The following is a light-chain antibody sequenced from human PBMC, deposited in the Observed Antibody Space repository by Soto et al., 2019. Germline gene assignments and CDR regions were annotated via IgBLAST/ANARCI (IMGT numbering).Light chain of an antibody. J-gene: IGKJ5*01. CDR2: WAS. CDR3: QQYYTTPIT. V-gene: IGKV4-1*01. CDR1: QSVLYTSNNKNF. Sequence: EIVMTQSPDSLAVSLGERVTINCKSNQSVLYTSNNKNFLAWYQEKPGHPPKLLIYWASARESGVPDRFSGSGSGTDFTLTISSLQAEDGAVYYCQQYYTTPITFGQGTRLEI.